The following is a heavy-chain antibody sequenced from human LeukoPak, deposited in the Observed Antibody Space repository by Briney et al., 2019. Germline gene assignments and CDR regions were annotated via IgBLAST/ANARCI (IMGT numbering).Heavy chain of an antibody. V-gene: IGHV4-59*01. CDR2: FYYSGST. CDR1: GGSISSYY. D-gene: IGHD3-16*01. CDR3: AREQGVY. Sequence: SETLSLTCTVSGGSISSYYWSWIRQPPGKGLEWIGYFYYSGSTNYNPSLKSRVTISVDTSKNQFSLKLSSVTAADTAVYYCAREQGVYWGQGTLVTVSS. J-gene: IGHJ4*02.